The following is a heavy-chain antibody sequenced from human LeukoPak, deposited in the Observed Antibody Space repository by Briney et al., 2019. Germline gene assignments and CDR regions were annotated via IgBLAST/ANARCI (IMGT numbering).Heavy chain of an antibody. CDR2: INPNSGGT. J-gene: IGHJ5*02. CDR1: GYTFTGYY. D-gene: IGHD2-2*01. CDR3: SIPYCSSTSCYENWFDP. Sequence: ASVNVSCKASGYTFTGYYMHWVRQAPGQGLEWMGWINPNSGGTNYAQKFQGRVTMTRDTSNNTAYMELNRLRSDDTARSLLSIPYCSSTSCYENWFDPWGQGPVVRVSS. V-gene: IGHV1-2*02.